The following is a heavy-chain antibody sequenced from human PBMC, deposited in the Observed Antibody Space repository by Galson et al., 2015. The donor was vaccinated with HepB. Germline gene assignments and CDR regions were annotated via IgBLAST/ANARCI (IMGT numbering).Heavy chain of an antibody. Sequence: ETLSLTCTVSGGSISAYYWSWIRQPPGKGLEWIGYIYYSGSTNYNPSLKSRVTISVDTSKNQFSLNLNSVTAADTAVYYCVRGYSSGLYGDYWGQGTLVTVSS. D-gene: IGHD6-19*01. CDR1: GGSISAYY. CDR3: VRGYSSGLYGDY. J-gene: IGHJ4*02. CDR2: IYYSGST. V-gene: IGHV4-59*08.